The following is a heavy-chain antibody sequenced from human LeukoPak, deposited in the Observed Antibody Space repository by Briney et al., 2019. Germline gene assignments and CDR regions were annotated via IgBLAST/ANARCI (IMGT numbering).Heavy chain of an antibody. Sequence: GGSLRLSCTVSGFTVSSNSMSWVRQAPGKGLEWVANIKQDGSEKYYVDSVKGRFTISRDNAKNSLYLQMNSLRAEDTAVYYCAVSGRGEPYYFDYWGQGTLVTVSS. J-gene: IGHJ4*02. CDR2: IKQDGSEK. V-gene: IGHV3-7*01. CDR3: AVSGRGEPYYFDY. CDR1: GFTVSSNS. D-gene: IGHD1-1*01.